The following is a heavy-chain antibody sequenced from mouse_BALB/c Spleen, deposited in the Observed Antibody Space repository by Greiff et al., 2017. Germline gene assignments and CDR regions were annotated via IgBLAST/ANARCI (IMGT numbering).Heavy chain of an antibody. CDR1: GDSITSGY. CDR2: ISYSGST. V-gene: IGHV3-8*02. CDR3: ARRTVVADWAMDY. Sequence: EVQLQQSGPSLVKPSQTLSLTCSVTGDSITSGYWNWIRKFPGNKLEYMGYISYSGSTYYNPSLKSRISITRDTSKNQYYLQLNSVTTEDTATYYCARRTVVADWAMDYWGQGTSVTVSS. D-gene: IGHD1-1*01. J-gene: IGHJ4*01.